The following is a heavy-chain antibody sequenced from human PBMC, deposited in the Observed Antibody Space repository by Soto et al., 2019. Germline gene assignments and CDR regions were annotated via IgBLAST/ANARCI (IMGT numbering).Heavy chain of an antibody. CDR2: ISYDGSNE. CDR1: GFTFSNYG. Sequence: QVHLVESGGGVVQPGRSLRLSCEASGFTFSNYGTHWVRQAPGEGLEWGAHISYDGSNEHYTDSVKGRFTISRDNSKNMLFLHMNSLRPEDTAVYHCAKDTYFRDSSGYYVFDYWGQGTLVTVSS. V-gene: IGHV3-30*18. CDR3: AKDTYFRDSSGYYVFDY. J-gene: IGHJ4*02. D-gene: IGHD3-22*01.